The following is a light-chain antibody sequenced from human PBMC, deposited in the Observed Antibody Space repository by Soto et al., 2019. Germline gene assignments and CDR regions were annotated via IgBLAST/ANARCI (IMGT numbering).Light chain of an antibody. Sequence: EIVLTQSPATLSLSPGERATLSCRASQSVSSYLAWYQQKPGQAPRLLIYDASNRATGIPARFSGSGSGTEFTLTINSLQSEDFAVYYCQQYRNWPRTFGQGTKVDIK. CDR3: QQYRNWPRT. V-gene: IGKV3-11*01. CDR1: QSVSSY. CDR2: DAS. J-gene: IGKJ1*01.